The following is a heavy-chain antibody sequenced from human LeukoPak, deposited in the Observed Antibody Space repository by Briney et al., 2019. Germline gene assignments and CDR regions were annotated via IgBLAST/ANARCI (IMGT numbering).Heavy chain of an antibody. V-gene: IGHV4-38-2*01. Sequence: PSXTLSLTCAVSGYSISSGYYWGWIRPPPGEGLEWIGSIYHSGSTYYNPSLKRRVTISGDTSKNQFSLKLSSVTAADTAVYYCAGALGIVVVPAANTQYNWFDPWGQGTLVTVSS. D-gene: IGHD2-2*01. CDR2: IYHSGST. CDR3: AGALGIVVVPAANTQYNWFDP. J-gene: IGHJ5*02. CDR1: GYSISSGYY.